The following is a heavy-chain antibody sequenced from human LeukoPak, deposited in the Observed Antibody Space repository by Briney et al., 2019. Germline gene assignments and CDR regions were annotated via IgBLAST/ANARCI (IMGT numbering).Heavy chain of an antibody. CDR1: GYTLINYG. J-gene: IGHJ4*02. CDR2: ISAYNGNT. D-gene: IGHD6-13*01. Sequence: ASVNVSCKASGYTLINYGISWMRQARGQGLEWMGWISAYNGNTNYAQKFQGRVTMTPDTSTSTAYMELRSLRSDDTAVYYCARSPGSSWYFDYWGQGTLVTVSS. CDR3: ARSPGSSWYFDY. V-gene: IGHV1-18*01.